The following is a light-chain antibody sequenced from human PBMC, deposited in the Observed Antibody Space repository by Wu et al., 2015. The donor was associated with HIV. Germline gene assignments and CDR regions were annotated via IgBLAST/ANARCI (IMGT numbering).Light chain of an antibody. CDR1: QTITGNY. Sequence: EIILTQSPGLLSVSVGDSVTLSCRASQTITGNYLAWYQQKLGQAPRLLIYETSNRATGIPDRFGGSGSGTEFTLTINRLEPEDFAIFYCQQYGGSPITFGQGTRLEI. V-gene: IGKV3-20*01. J-gene: IGKJ5*01. CDR2: ETS. CDR3: QQYGGSPIT.